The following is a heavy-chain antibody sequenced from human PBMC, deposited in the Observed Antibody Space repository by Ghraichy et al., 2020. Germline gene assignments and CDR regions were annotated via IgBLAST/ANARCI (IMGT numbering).Heavy chain of an antibody. CDR3: AAGRFSSGMGS. V-gene: IGHV1-58*01. J-gene: IGHJ5*02. D-gene: IGHD6-19*01. Sequence: SVKVSCKASGFTFRSSAVQWVRQARGQGLEWIGWMDVGSGNTNYAQKFHERVTITRDMSTSTAYMEVSSLRSDDTAVYYCAAGRFSSGMGSWGQGTPVPVSS. CDR1: GFTFRSSA. CDR2: MDVGSGNT.